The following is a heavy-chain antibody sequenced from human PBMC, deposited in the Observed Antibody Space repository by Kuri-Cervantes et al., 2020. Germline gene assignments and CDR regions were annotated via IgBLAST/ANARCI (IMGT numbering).Heavy chain of an antibody. CDR1: GFTFDDYA. V-gene: IGHV3-43D*04. D-gene: IGHD3-9*01. Sequence: GGSLRLSCAASGFTFDDYAMHWVRQAPGKGLEWVSLISWDGGSTYYADSVKGRFTISRDNAKNSLYLQMNSLRAEDTAVYYCARGSYDILTGRLGGMDVWGKGTTVTVSS. J-gene: IGHJ6*03. CDR2: ISWDGGST. CDR3: ARGSYDILTGRLGGMDV.